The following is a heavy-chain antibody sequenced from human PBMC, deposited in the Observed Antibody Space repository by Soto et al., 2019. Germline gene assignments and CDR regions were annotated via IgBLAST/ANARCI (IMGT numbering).Heavy chain of an antibody. Sequence: GASVKVSGKASGYTFTGYYMHWVRRAPGQGLEWMGWINPNSGGTNYAQKFQGWVTMTRDTSISTAYMELSRLRSDGTAVYYCAGANSGYDYDDYYYGMDVWGQGTTVTVSS. CDR3: AGANSGYDYDDYYYGMDV. CDR1: GYTFTGYY. CDR2: INPNSGGT. V-gene: IGHV1-2*04. D-gene: IGHD5-12*01. J-gene: IGHJ6*02.